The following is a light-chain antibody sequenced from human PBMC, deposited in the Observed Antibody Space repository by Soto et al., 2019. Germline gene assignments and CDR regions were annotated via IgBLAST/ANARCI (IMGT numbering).Light chain of an antibody. CDR3: QQSYSTPET. V-gene: IGKV1-39*01. J-gene: IGKJ1*01. CDR2: AAS. CDR1: QSISRN. Sequence: DIQMIQSPSSLSASVGDRVTITCRASQSISRNLNWYQQKPGNAPKLLIYAASSLQSGVPSRFSGSGSGTDFTLTISSLQPEDFATYYCQQSYSTPETFGQGTKVEIK.